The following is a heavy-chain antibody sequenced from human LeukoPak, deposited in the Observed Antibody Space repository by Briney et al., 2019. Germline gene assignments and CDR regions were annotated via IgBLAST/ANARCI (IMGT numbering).Heavy chain of an antibody. CDR3: ARLALGGCSGGSCYFDY. Sequence: GESLKISCKGSGYSFTSYWIGWVRQMPGKGLEWMGSIYPGDSDTRYSPSFQGQVTISADKSISTAYLQWSSLKASDTAMYYCARLALGGCSGGSCYFDYWGQGTLVTVSS. CDR2: IYPGDSDT. D-gene: IGHD2-15*01. CDR1: GYSFTSYW. J-gene: IGHJ4*02. V-gene: IGHV5-51*01.